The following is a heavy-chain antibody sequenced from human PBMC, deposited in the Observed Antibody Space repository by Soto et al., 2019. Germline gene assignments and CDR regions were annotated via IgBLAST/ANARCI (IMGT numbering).Heavy chain of an antibody. J-gene: IGHJ4*02. CDR3: AKINIDWCAN. V-gene: IGHV3-23*01. CDR2: ISGSGGHT. CDR1: GFSFFSYA. D-gene: IGHD2-8*02. Sequence: GGSLRLSCTGSGFSFFSYAMSWVRQAPGKGLEWVSTISGSGGHTYYADSVKGRFVVSRDNDKNTVYLHMSSLTGEDTAVYFCAKINIDWCANWGQGTQVTVSS.